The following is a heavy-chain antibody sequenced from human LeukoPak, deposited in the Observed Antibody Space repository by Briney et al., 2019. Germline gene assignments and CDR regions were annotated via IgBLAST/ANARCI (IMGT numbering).Heavy chain of an antibody. CDR1: GVSVSGVY. J-gene: IGHJ4*02. D-gene: IGHD6-13*01. CDR3: ASRPRDAAALDY. Sequence: PGGSLRLSCVASGVSVSGVYMSWVRQAPGKGLEWVSVIYSDDSTYYADSVKGRFTISRDNSKNTLNLQMNSLRAEDTAVYYCASRPRDAAALDYWGQGTLVTVSS. CDR2: IYSDDST. V-gene: IGHV3-53*01.